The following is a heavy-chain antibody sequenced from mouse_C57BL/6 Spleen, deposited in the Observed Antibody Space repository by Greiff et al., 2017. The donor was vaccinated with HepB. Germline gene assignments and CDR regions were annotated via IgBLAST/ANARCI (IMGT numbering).Heavy chain of an antibody. Sequence: LVESGAELARPGASVKLSCKASGYTFTSYGISWVKQRTGQGLEWIGEIYPRSGNTYYNEKFKGKATLTADKSSSTAYMELRSLTSEDSAVYFCAKDDYDGFAYWGQGTLVTVSA. D-gene: IGHD2-4*01. V-gene: IGHV1-81*01. CDR1: GYTFTSYG. J-gene: IGHJ3*01. CDR3: AKDDYDGFAY. CDR2: IYPRSGNT.